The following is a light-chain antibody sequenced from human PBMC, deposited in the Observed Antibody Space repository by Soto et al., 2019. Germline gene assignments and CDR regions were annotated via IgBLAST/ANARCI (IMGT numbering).Light chain of an antibody. Sequence: IQMTQSPSSLSASVGDRVTITLQASQDISNYLNWYQQKPGKAPKLLIYAASILQTGVPSRFSGGESGTDFTLTISNLQPEDFATYYCLQDYTFPWTFGQGTKVDIK. CDR3: LQDYTFPWT. J-gene: IGKJ1*01. CDR1: QDISNY. V-gene: IGKV1-6*01. CDR2: AAS.